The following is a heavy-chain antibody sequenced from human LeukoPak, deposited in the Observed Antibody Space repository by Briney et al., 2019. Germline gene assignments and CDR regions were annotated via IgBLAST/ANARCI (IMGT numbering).Heavy chain of an antibody. J-gene: IGHJ5*02. CDR1: DDSITIYY. Sequence: SETLSLTCTVSDDSITIYYWSWIRQPPGKGLEWIGYIDHTGITNYNPSLNSRVTISRDTSKNHFSLELSSVTAADTAVYYCARSYGGYCSSTSCYRLDWFDPWGQGTLVTVSS. CDR2: IDHTGIT. D-gene: IGHD2-2*03. V-gene: IGHV4-59*12. CDR3: ARSYGGYCSSTSCYRLDWFDP.